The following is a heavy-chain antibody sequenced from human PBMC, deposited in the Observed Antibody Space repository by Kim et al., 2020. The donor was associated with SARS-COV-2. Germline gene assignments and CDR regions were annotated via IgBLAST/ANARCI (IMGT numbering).Heavy chain of an antibody. CDR3: ARAPSGDYYGSV. J-gene: IGHJ4*02. D-gene: IGHD3-10*01. Sequence: NYNPSREGRVTSSVDPSKNQFSLKLSSVTAADTAVYYCARAPSGDYYGSVWGQGTLVTVSS. V-gene: IGHV4-34*01.